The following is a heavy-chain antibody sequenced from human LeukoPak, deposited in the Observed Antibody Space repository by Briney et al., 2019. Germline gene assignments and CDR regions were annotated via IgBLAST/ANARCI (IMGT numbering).Heavy chain of an antibody. V-gene: IGHV3-43D*03. CDR1: GFTFDDYA. CDR2: ISWDGGST. J-gene: IGHJ4*02. Sequence: GGSLRLSCAASGFTFDDYAMHWVRQAPGKGLEWVSLISWDGGSTYYADSVKGRFTISRDNSKNSLYLQMNSLRAEDTALYYCAKVKDSSGWYPFDYWGQGTLVTVSS. D-gene: IGHD6-19*01. CDR3: AKVKDSSGWYPFDY.